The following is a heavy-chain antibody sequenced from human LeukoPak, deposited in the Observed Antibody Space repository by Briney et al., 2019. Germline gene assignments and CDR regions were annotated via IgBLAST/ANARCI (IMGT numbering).Heavy chain of an antibody. CDR3: ARNGYNYGGFDH. J-gene: IGHJ4*02. CDR2: ISGSGGST. D-gene: IGHD5-24*01. CDR1: GFTFSSYA. V-gene: IGHV3-23*01. Sequence: GRSLRLSCAASGFTFSSYAMSWVRQAPGKGLEWVSAISGSGGSTYYADSVKGRFTISRDNSKNTLFLQMNSLRAEDTAVYYCARNGYNYGGFDHWGQGTLVTVSS.